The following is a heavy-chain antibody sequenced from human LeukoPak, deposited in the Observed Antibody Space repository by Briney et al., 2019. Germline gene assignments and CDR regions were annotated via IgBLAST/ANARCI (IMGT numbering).Heavy chain of an antibody. Sequence: GGSLRLSCAASVLTFDDYAMHWVRQAPGKGLEWVSLISGDGGSTYYADSVKGRFTISRDNSKNSLYLQMNSLRTEDTALYYCAKDILTLWFGELSDGMDVWGQGTTVTVSS. D-gene: IGHD3-10*01. CDR3: AKDILTLWFGELSDGMDV. CDR1: VLTFDDYA. J-gene: IGHJ6*02. CDR2: ISGDGGST. V-gene: IGHV3-43*02.